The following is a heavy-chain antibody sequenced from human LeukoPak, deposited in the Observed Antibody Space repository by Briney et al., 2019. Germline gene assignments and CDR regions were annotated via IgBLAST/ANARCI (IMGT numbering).Heavy chain of an antibody. CDR2: ISGSGGST. CDR3: TRSNNIVGATYFDY. J-gene: IGHJ4*02. D-gene: IGHD1-26*01. V-gene: IGHV3-23*01. CDR1: GFTFSSYA. Sequence: GGSLRLSCAASGFTFSSYAMNWVRQAPGKGLEWVSGISGSGGSTYYADSVKGRFTISRDNSKNTLFLQMGSLRAEDMAVYYCTRSNNIVGATYFDYWGQGTLVTVSS.